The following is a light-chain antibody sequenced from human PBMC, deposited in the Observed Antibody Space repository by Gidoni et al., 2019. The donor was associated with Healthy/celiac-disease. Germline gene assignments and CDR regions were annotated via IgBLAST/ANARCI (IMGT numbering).Light chain of an antibody. Sequence: QSVLTQPPSASGTPGQSVTISCSGSSSNIGSNPVNWYQQLPGTAPTLLIYSNNQRPSGVPDRFSGSKSGTSASLAISGLQSEDEADYYCAAWDYSLNGRYVFGTGTKVTVL. V-gene: IGLV1-44*01. CDR3: AAWDYSLNGRYV. CDR2: SNN. J-gene: IGLJ1*01. CDR1: SSNIGSNP.